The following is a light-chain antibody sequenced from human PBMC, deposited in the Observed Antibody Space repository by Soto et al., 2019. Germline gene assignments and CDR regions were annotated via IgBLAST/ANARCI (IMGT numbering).Light chain of an antibody. Sequence: EIVLTQSPGTLSLSPGERATLSCRASQSISSSNLAWYQKKPGQAPRLLIYRASSRATGIPDRFSGSGSGTDFTLTISRLEPEDFVVYYCQQYGSSTITFGQGTRLEIK. V-gene: IGKV3-20*01. J-gene: IGKJ5*01. CDR1: QSISSSN. CDR2: RAS. CDR3: QQYGSSTIT.